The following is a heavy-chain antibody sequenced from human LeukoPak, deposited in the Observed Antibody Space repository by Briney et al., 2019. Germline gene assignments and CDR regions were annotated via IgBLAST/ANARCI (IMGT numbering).Heavy chain of an antibody. CDR3: ARDPYSGSYGPYYYYYMDV. D-gene: IGHD1-26*01. CDR2: ITSSSSYI. CDR1: GFTFISYW. Sequence: GGSLRLSCAASGFTFISYWMSWVRQAPGKGPEWVSSITSSSSYIYYADSVKGRFTISRDNAKNSLYLQMDSLRVEDTAVYYCARDPYSGSYGPYYYYYMDVWGEGTTVTISS. V-gene: IGHV3-21*06. J-gene: IGHJ6*03.